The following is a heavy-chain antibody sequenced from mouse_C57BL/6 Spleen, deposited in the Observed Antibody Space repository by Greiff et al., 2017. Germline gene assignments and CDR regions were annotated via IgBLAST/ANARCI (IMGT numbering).Heavy chain of an antibody. CDR1: GFTFSDYG. V-gene: IGHV5-17*01. CDR3: ANPYYSNYDYAMDY. Sequence: EVQRVESGGGLVKPGGSLKLSCAASGFTFSDYGMHWVRQAPEKGLEWVAYISSGSSTIYYADTVKGRFTISRDNAKNTLFLQMTSLRSEDTAMYYCANPYYSNYDYAMDYWGQGTSVTVSS. CDR2: ISSGSSTI. D-gene: IGHD2-5*01. J-gene: IGHJ4*01.